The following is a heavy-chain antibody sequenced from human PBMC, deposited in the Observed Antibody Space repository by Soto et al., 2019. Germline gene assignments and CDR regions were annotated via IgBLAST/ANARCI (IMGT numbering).Heavy chain of an antibody. CDR3: ARGFPSSSRLGWCDP. Sequence: PSVKVSCKASGYTFISYYIHWVRQAPGLGLEWMGMINPRDGDTTSAQKFQGRVTMTSDTATSTVYMEMSSLRFEDTAVYYCARGFPSSSRLGWCDPWGQGTLVTVSS. J-gene: IGHJ5*02. D-gene: IGHD2-2*01. CDR2: INPRDGDT. V-gene: IGHV1-46*01. CDR1: GYTFISYY.